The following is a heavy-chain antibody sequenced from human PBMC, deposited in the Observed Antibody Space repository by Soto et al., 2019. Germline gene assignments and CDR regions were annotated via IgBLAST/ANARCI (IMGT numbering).Heavy chain of an antibody. D-gene: IGHD3-10*01. CDR1: GYSFTIYW. J-gene: IGHJ6*02. V-gene: IGHV5-51*01. Sequence: GESLKISCKGSGYSFTIYWIGWVRQMPGKGLEWMGIIYPGDSDTRYSPSFQGQVTISADKSISTAYLQWSSLKASDTAMYYCARQXYYGSGSSYYYYYGMDVWGQGTTVTVSS. CDR3: ARQXYYGSGSSYYYYYGMDV. CDR2: IYPGDSDT.